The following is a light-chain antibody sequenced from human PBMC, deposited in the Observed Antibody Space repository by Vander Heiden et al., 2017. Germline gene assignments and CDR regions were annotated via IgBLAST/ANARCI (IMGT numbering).Light chain of an antibody. CDR2: AAS. V-gene: IGKV1-27*01. CDR3: QKYNSAPLT. CDR1: QGISNY. Sequence: IQMTQSPSSLSASVEDRVTITCRASQGISNYLAWYQQKPGKVPKLLIYAASTLQSGVPSRVSGSGSGTDFTLTISSLQPEDVATYYCQKYNSAPLTFGGGTKVEIK. J-gene: IGKJ4*01.